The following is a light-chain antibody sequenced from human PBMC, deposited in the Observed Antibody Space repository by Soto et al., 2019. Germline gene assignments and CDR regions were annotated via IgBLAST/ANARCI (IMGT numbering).Light chain of an antibody. CDR1: RSVGSR. J-gene: IGKJ2*01. V-gene: IGKV1-39*01. Sequence: DIQVTQSPSSLTASIGERVTITCRASRSVGSRLNWYQQKPGKAPALLIYDATDLQTGVPSRFPGRGSGTDFTLTITSLQPEDVATYYCQHSVGTPPYTFGQGTRL. CDR2: DAT. CDR3: QHSVGTPPYT.